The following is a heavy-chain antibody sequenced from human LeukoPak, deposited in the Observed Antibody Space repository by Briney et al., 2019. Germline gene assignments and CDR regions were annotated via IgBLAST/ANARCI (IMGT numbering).Heavy chain of an antibody. CDR1: AFTFSSYG. CDR3: ARDDSWLRTGGYLDN. D-gene: IGHD5-12*01. CDR2: IWYDVSNK. Sequence: GGSLRLSWPASAFTFSSYGMQWVRRAQGKVREWVAVIWYDVSNKYYAYSVKGRFNISTDNSKNTLYLQMNSLRVEDTAVYYCARDDSWLRTGGYLDNWGQGTLVTVSS. V-gene: IGHV3-33*01. J-gene: IGHJ4*02.